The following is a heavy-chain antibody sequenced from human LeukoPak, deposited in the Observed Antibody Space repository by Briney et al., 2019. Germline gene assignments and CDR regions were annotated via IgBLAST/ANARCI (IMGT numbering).Heavy chain of an antibody. CDR1: GFTFSSYW. CDR3: ARMEKVGDGLNWFDP. V-gene: IGHV3-7*01. D-gene: IGHD1-26*01. J-gene: IGHJ5*02. CDR2: IKQDGSEK. Sequence: PGGSLRLSCAASGFTFSSYWMSWVRQAPGKGLEWVANIKQDGSEKYYVDSVKGRFTISRDNAKNSLYLQMNSLRAEDTAVYYCARMEKVGDGLNWFDPWGQGTLVTVSS.